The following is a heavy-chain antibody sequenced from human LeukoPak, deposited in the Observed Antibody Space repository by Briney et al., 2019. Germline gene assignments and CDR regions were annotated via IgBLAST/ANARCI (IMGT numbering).Heavy chain of an antibody. J-gene: IGHJ5*01. V-gene: IGHV3-7*01. Sequence: GGSLRLSCAASGFTFTTYWMSWVRQAPGKGLEWVANIKHDGSEKNYVDSVKGRFTISRDNAKNSLYLQMNSLRAENTAVYFCAREEWWFDYWGQGTLVTVSS. D-gene: IGHD2-8*01. CDR1: GFTFTTYW. CDR3: AREEWWFDY. CDR2: IKHDGSEK.